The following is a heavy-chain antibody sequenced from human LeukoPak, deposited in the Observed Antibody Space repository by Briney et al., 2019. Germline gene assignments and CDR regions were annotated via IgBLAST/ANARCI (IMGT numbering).Heavy chain of an antibody. V-gene: IGHV3-11*03. Sequence: GGSLRLSCAASGFTFNVYYMSWIRQAPGKGLEWVSYISSSGLYTNYADSVKGRFTISRDNSKNSLYLQMNSLRAEDTAVYYCARNFRAGPASPFDYWGQGTLVTVSS. J-gene: IGHJ4*02. D-gene: IGHD6-19*01. CDR3: ARNFRAGPASPFDY. CDR2: ISSSGLYT. CDR1: GFTFNVYY.